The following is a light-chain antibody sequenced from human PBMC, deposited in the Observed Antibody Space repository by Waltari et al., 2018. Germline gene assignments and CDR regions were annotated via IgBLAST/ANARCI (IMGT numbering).Light chain of an antibody. CDR3: QSYDSSNYNYV. V-gene: IGLV6-57*03. Sequence: FMLTQPHSVSESPGRTITISCTRSSGNIASNFVQWFRQRPGSAPTTVIYEDNQRPSGVPDRFSGSIDSSSNSASLTISGLKTADEADYYCQSYDSSNYNYVFGTGTKVTVL. CDR1: SGNIASNF. CDR2: EDN. J-gene: IGLJ1*01.